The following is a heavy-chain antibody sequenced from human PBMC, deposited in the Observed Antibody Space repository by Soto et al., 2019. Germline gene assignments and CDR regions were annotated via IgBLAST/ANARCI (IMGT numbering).Heavy chain of an antibody. Sequence: QIQLVQSGVEVKKPGASVKVSCKASGYTFTSFAISWVRQAPGQGLEWMGWISAFNGNTDYAPEFRGRLTLTTDTSTPTAYMELRSLTSDDTAIYFCARDRGPADYWGQGTLVTVSS. CDR3: ARDRGPADY. J-gene: IGHJ4*02. D-gene: IGHD5-12*01. CDR2: ISAFNGNT. CDR1: GYTFTSFA. V-gene: IGHV1-18*01.